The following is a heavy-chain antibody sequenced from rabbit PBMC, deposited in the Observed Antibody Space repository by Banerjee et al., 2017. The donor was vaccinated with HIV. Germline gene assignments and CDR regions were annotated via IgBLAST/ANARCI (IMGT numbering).Heavy chain of an antibody. CDR1: GFSFNNKYV. D-gene: IGHD3-1*01. J-gene: IGHJ4*01. CDR2: IYTGSYST. V-gene: IGHV1S45*01. CDR3: ARDLGGSINL. Sequence: QEQLEESGGGLVQPEGSLTLTCTASGFSFNNKYVMCWVRQAPGKGLEWIGCIYTGSYSTDYASWAKGRFTISKTSSTTVTLQMTSLAAADTATYFCARDLGGSINLWGPGTLVTVS.